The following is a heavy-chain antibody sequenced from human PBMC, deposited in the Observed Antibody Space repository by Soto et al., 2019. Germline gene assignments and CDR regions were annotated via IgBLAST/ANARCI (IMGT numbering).Heavy chain of an antibody. CDR2: IYYSGST. J-gene: IGHJ4*02. Sequence: QVQLQESGPGLVKPSQTLSLTCTVSGGSISSGDYYWSWIRQPPGKGLEWIGYIYYSGSTYYNPCLKSRVTISVDRSKSQFSLKLSSVTAADTAVYYCARVNRGVGEGLDYWGQGTLVTVSS. D-gene: IGHD3-10*01. CDR3: ARVNRGVGEGLDY. CDR1: GGSISSGDYY. V-gene: IGHV4-30-4*01.